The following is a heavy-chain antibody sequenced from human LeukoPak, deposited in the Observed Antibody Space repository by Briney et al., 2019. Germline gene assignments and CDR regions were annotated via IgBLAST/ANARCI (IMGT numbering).Heavy chain of an antibody. CDR2: IYPGDSDS. D-gene: IGHD4/OR15-4a*01. V-gene: IGHV5-51*01. J-gene: IGHJ4*02. CDR3: ARRGRLWTDS. Sequence: GESLKISCKGSGYNFTSFWIGWVRQLPGRGLEWMGIIYPGDSDSRYSPSFQGQVTISADKSINTAYLQFISLKTSDTAMYYCARRGRLWTDSWGQGTLVTVSS. CDR1: GYNFTSFW.